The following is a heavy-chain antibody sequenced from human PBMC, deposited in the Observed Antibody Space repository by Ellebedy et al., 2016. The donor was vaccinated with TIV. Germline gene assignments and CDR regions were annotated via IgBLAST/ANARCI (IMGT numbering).Heavy chain of an antibody. Sequence: MPSETLSLTCAVYGGSVSTYYWSWVRQPPGKGLEWTGEINHSGSTKYTNYNPSLKSRVTISVDTSRNQFSLKLSSVTAADTAVYYCARGREVGVYFDYWGQGTLVTVSS. V-gene: IGHV4-34*01. CDR3: ARGREVGVYFDY. CDR2: INHSGSTKYT. J-gene: IGHJ4*02. CDR1: GGSVSTYY. D-gene: IGHD1-26*01.